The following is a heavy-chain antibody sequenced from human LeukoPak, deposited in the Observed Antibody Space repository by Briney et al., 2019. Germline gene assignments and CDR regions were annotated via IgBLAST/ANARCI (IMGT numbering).Heavy chain of an antibody. CDR3: ARGGATATRTRGAFVPSFDY. D-gene: IGHD5-18*01. V-gene: IGHV4-4*07. J-gene: IGHJ4*02. CDR2: IYTSGST. CDR1: GGSISSYY. Sequence: SETLSLTCTVSGGSISSYYWSWIRQPAGKGLEWIGRIYTSGSTNYNPSLKSRVTMSVDTSKNQFSLKLSSVTAADTAVYYCARGGATATRTRGAFVPSFDYWGQGILVTVSS.